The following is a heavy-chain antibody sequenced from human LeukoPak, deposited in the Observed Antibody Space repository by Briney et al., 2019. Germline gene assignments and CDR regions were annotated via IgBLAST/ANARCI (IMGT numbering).Heavy chain of an antibody. V-gene: IGHV3-23*01. CDR2: IGRSGGST. J-gene: IGHJ6*04. CDR3: TTYSYGYMDV. D-gene: IGHD5-18*01. CDR1: GFTFNNYA. Sequence: PGGSLRLSCAASGFTFNNYAMSWVRQAPGKGLEWVSTIGRSGGSTYYADSVKGRFTISRDNSENTLYLQMTSLRAEDTAVYYCTTYSYGYMDVWGKGTTVTVSS.